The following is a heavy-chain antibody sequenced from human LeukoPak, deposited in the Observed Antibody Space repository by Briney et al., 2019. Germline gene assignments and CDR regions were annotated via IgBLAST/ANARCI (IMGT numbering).Heavy chain of an antibody. CDR1: GFTFSSYG. CDR3: ARGYSSSWLGYFDY. D-gene: IGHD6-13*01. J-gene: IGHJ4*02. CDR2: VSSDGSNK. Sequence: GGSLRLSCAASGFTFSSYGIHWVRQAPDKGLEWVAVVSSDGSNKYYADSVKGRFTISRDTSKNTLYLQMNSLGAEDTAVYYCARGYSSSWLGYFDYWGQGTLVTVPS. V-gene: IGHV3-30*03.